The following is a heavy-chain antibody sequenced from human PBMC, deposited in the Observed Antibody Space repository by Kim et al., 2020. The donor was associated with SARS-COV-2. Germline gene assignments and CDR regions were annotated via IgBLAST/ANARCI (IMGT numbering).Heavy chain of an antibody. V-gene: IGHV4-4*02. CDR1: GGSISSSNW. J-gene: IGHJ4*02. Sequence: SETLSLTCAVSGGSISSSNWWSWVRQPPGKGLEWIGEIYHSGSTNYNPSLKSRVTISVDKSKNQFSLKLSTVTAADTAVYYCASGDSSSWYPFDYWGQGTLVTVSS. D-gene: IGHD6-13*01. CDR3: ASGDSSSWYPFDY. CDR2: IYHSGST.